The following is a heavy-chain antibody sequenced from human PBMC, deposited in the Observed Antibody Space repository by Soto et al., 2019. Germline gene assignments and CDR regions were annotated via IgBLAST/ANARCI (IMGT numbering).Heavy chain of an antibody. D-gene: IGHD1-1*01. CDR1: GFAFSSYA. Sequence: QVQLVESGGGVVQPGRSLRLSCVASGFAFSSYAIHWVRQAPGKGLEWVAVISSAGNSEYYGDSVRGRFSISRDNSKNTVHLQTNSLKTEDTALYFSARGRATRPGRAYYYGMDVLGQGAMVTVSS. CDR3: ARGRATRPGRAYYYGMDV. CDR2: ISSAGNSE. V-gene: IGHV3-30-3*01. J-gene: IGHJ6*02.